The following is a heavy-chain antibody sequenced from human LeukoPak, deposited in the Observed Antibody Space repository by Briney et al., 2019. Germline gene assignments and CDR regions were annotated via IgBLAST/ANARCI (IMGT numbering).Heavy chain of an antibody. CDR2: IKQDGSEK. CDR3: ARTRITMIVGLASRFDY. Sequence: GGSLRLSCAASGFTFSSYWMSWVRQAPGKGLEWVANIKQDGSEKYYVDSVKGRFTISRDNAKNSLYLQMNSLRAEDTAVYCCARTRITMIVGLASRFDYWGQGTLVTDSS. D-gene: IGHD3-22*01. J-gene: IGHJ4*02. CDR1: GFTFSSYW. V-gene: IGHV3-7*01.